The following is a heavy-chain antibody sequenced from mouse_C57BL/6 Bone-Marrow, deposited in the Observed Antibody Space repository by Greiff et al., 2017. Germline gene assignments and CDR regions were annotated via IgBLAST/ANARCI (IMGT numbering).Heavy chain of an antibody. CDR1: GYTFTDYY. Sequence: VQLQQSGAELVRPGASVKLSCKASGYTFTDYYINWVKQRPGQGLEWIARIYPGSGNTYYNEKFKGKATLTAEKSSSTAYMQLSSLTSEDSAVYFCARRSFYDYYAMDYWGQGTSVTVSS. D-gene: IGHD2-3*01. V-gene: IGHV1-76*01. J-gene: IGHJ4*01. CDR2: IYPGSGNT. CDR3: ARRSFYDYYAMDY.